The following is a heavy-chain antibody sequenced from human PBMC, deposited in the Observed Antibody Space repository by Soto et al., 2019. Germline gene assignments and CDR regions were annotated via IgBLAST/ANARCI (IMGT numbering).Heavy chain of an antibody. CDR1: GFTFSSYA. Sequence: GESLKISCAASGFTFSSYAMHWVRQAPGKGLEWVAVISYDGSNKYYADSVKGRFTISRDNSKNTLYLQMNSLRAEDTAVYYCAREAAPPFDSGMDVWGQGTTVTVSS. D-gene: IGHD6-25*01. J-gene: IGHJ6*02. CDR3: AREAAPPFDSGMDV. V-gene: IGHV3-30-3*01. CDR2: ISYDGSNK.